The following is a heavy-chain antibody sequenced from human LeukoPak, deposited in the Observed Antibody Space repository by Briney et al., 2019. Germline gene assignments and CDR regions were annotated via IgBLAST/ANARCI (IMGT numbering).Heavy chain of an antibody. CDR2: IYHSGST. J-gene: IGHJ4*02. CDR3: ARDGSGITMVREIFDY. D-gene: IGHD3-10*01. V-gene: IGHV4-34*01. Sequence: LRLSCAASGFTFSAYGMTWVRQPPGKGLEWMGEIYHSGSTNYNPSLQSRVSISVDKSKNQFSLKLTSVTAADTAVYYCARDGSGITMVREIFDYWGQGTLVTVSS. CDR1: GFTFSAYG.